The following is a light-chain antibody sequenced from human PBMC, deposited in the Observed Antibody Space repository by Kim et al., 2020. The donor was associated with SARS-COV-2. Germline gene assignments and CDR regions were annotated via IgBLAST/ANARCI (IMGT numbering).Light chain of an antibody. CDR2: EDN. CDR1: SGSIASNY. Sequence: NFMLTQPHSVSESPGKTVTISCTRSSGSIASNYVPWYQQRPGSSPTTVIYEDNQRPSGVPDRFSGSIDSSSNSASLTISGLKAEDEADYYCQSYDSSLWVFGGGTQLTVL. V-gene: IGLV6-57*01. CDR3: QSYDSSLWV. J-gene: IGLJ3*02.